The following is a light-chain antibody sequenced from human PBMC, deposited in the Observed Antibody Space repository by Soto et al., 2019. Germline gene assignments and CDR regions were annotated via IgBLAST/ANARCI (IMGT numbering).Light chain of an antibody. V-gene: IGLV1-44*01. CDR1: SSNIGSNT. CDR3: ATWDDSLHGYV. Sequence: QSVLTQPASSSGTPGQRVTISCSGSSSNIGSNTVNWYQQFPGTAPKLLIYTNNQRPSGVPDRLSGSKSGTSASLAISGLQSEDEADYYCATWDDSLHGYVFGAGTKVTVL. CDR2: TNN. J-gene: IGLJ1*01.